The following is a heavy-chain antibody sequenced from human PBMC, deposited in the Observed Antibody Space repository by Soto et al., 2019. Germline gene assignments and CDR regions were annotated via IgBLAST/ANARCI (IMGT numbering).Heavy chain of an antibody. J-gene: IGHJ6*02. V-gene: IGHV4-31*03. Sequence: PSETLSLTCTVSGGSISSGGYYWSWFRQHPGKGLEWIGYIYYSGSTYYNPSLKSRVTISVDTSKNQFSLKLSSVTAADTAVYYSARVGPIVADVWGQGTTVTVSS. CDR1: GGSISSGGYY. CDR3: ARVGPIVADV. CDR2: IYYSGST. D-gene: IGHD2-15*01.